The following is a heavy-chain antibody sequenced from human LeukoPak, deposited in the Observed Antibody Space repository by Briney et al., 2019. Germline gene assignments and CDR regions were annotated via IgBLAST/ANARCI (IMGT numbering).Heavy chain of an antibody. J-gene: IGHJ3*02. D-gene: IGHD3/OR15-3a*01. CDR2: ISSSSSYI. CDR3: HVYDLVAFDI. CDR1: GFPFSHAW. V-gene: IGHV3-21*01. Sequence: GGSLRPSRAASGFPFSHAWMSWVRQAPGKGLEWVSSISSSSSYIYYADSVKGRFTISRDNAKNSLYLQMNSLRAEDTAVYYCHVYDLVAFDIWGQGTVVTVSS.